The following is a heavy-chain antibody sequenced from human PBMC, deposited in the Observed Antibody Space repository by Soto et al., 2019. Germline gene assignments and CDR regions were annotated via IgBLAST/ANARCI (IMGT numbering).Heavy chain of an antibody. CDR1: GFTFSSYT. V-gene: IGHV3-48*02. CDR2: ISGNGKTD. CDR3: VRDYHYAFDI. J-gene: IGHJ3*02. Sequence: EVQLVESGGGLVQPGGSLRLSCVASGFTFSSYTMNWVRQAPGKGPEWVSYISGNGKTDYYADSVRGRFTISRDNARDSMHLQMNSLRDEDTAVYYCVRDYHYAFDIWGQGTMVTVSS. D-gene: IGHD2-2*01.